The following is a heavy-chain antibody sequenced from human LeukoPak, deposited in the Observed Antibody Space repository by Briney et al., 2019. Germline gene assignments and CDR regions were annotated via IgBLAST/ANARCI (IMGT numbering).Heavy chain of an antibody. CDR1: GFTFSSYA. Sequence: PGGSLRLSCAASGFTFSSYAMSWVRQAPGKGLEWVSAISDSGGSTYYADSVKGRSTISRDNSKNTLYLQMNSLRAEDTAVYYCAKGHRNMITFGGVIVQWGQGTLVTVSS. CDR2: ISDSGGST. J-gene: IGHJ4*02. D-gene: IGHD3-16*02. CDR3: AKGHRNMITFGGVIVQ. V-gene: IGHV3-23*01.